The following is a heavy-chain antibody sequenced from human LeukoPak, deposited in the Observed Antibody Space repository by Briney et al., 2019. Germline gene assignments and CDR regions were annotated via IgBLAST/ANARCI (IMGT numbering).Heavy chain of an antibody. CDR2: FDPGDGET. Sequence: GASVKVSCKASGYTLTELSMHWVRQAPGKGLEWMGGFDPGDGETIYAQKFQGRVTMTEDTSTDTAYMELSSLRSEDTSVYYCATRAGSSSDWGQGTLVTVSS. D-gene: IGHD6-6*01. V-gene: IGHV1-24*01. CDR1: GYTLTELS. J-gene: IGHJ4*02. CDR3: ATRAGSSSD.